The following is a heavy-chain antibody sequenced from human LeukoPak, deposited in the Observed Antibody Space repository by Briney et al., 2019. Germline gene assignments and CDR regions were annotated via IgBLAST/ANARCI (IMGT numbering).Heavy chain of an antibody. CDR1: GVSLSNYA. Sequence: GGSLRLSCVVSGVSLSNYAMTWVRQAPGKGLEWVSYISERGGSTTYADSVKGRFTISRDTSLNTLYLQMNNLRAEDTAVYFCAKRGVVIRGILVIGYHQEAYHYDFWGQGVLVTVSS. CDR2: ISERGGST. J-gene: IGHJ4*02. CDR3: AKRGVVIRGILVIGYHQEAYHYDF. V-gene: IGHV3-23*01. D-gene: IGHD3-10*01.